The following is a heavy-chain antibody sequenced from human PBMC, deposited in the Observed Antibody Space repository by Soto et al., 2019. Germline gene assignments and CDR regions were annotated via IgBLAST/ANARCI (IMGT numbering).Heavy chain of an antibody. D-gene: IGHD2-15*01. CDR2: IYYSGST. CDR3: ARSGYCSGGSCSTPQKYYYYYYMDV. Sequence: SETLSLTCTVSGGSISSSSYYRGWIRQPPGKGLEWIGYIYYSGSTNYNPSLKSRVIISVDTSKNQFSLKLSSVTAADTAVYYCARSGYCSGGSCSTPQKYYYYYYMDVWGKGTTVTVSS. J-gene: IGHJ6*03. CDR1: GGSISSSSYY. V-gene: IGHV4-61*05.